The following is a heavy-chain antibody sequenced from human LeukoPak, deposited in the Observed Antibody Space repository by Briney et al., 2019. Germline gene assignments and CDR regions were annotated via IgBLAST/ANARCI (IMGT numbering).Heavy chain of an antibody. CDR3: AKLTRRFLEWLLNEADY. CDR2: ISGSGCST. J-gene: IGHJ4*02. CDR1: GFTFSSYA. V-gene: IGHV3-23*01. Sequence: GGSLRLSCAASGFTFSSYAMSWVRQAPGKGLEWVSAISGSGCSTFYADPVKGRFTISRDNSKNTLYLQMNRLRGEDTAVYYCAKLTRRFLEWLLNEADYWGQGTLVTVSS. D-gene: IGHD3-3*01.